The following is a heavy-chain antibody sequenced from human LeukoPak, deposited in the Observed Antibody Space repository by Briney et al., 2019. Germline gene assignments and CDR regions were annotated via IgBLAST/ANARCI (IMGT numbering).Heavy chain of an antibody. CDR1: GFTFSSYS. J-gene: IGHJ4*02. V-gene: IGHV3-21*01. D-gene: IGHD3-22*01. CDR2: ISSSSSYI. Sequence: GGSLRLSCAASGFTFSSYSMNWVRQAPGKGLEWVSSISSSSSYIYYADSVKGRFTISRDNAKNSLYLQMNSLRAEDTAVYYCARDVIFDYDSQYYFDYWGQGTLVTVSS. CDR3: ARDVIFDYDSQYYFDY.